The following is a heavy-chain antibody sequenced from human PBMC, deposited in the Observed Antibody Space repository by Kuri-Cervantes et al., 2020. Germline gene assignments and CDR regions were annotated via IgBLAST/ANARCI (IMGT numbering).Heavy chain of an antibody. Sequence: GESLKISCAASGFTFSSYAMSWVRQAPGKGLEWVSGISGSGGSTYYADSVKGRFTISRDNSKNTLYLQMNSLRAEDTAVYYCARDWDSSGWYLGFDYWGQGTLVTVSS. CDR1: GFTFSSYA. J-gene: IGHJ4*02. CDR2: ISGSGGST. V-gene: IGHV3-23*01. CDR3: ARDWDSSGWYLGFDY. D-gene: IGHD6-19*01.